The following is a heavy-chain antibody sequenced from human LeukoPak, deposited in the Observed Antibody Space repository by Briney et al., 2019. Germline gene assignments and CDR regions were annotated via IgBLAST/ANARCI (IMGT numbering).Heavy chain of an antibody. J-gene: IGHJ3*02. V-gene: IGHV3-21*01. CDR3: AGNDYGAFDI. D-gene: IGHD4-17*01. CDR2: ISSSSSYI. CDR1: GFTFSSYN. Sequence: GGSLRLSCAASGFTFSSYNMNWVRQAPGKGLEWVPSISSSSSYIYYADSVKGRFTISRDNAKNSPYLQMNSLRAEDTAVYYCAGNDYGAFDIWGQGTMVTVSS.